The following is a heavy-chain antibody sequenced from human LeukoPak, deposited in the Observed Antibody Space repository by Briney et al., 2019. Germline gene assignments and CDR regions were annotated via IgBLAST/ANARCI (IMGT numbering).Heavy chain of an antibody. V-gene: IGHV4-39*01. CDR1: GGSISSSSYY. D-gene: IGHD2-21*02. Sequence: SETLSLTCTVSGGSISSSSYYWGWIRQPAGKGLEWIGSIYYSGSTYYNPSLKSRVTISVDTSKNQFSLKLSSVTAADTAVYYCARQVTVGSFFDYWGQGTLVTVSS. J-gene: IGHJ4*02. CDR2: IYYSGST. CDR3: ARQVTVGSFFDY.